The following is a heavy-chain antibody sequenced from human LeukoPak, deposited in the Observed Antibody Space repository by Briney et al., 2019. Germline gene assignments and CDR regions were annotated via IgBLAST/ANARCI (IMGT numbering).Heavy chain of an antibody. D-gene: IGHD2-8*01. CDR2: INHSGST. V-gene: IGHV4-39*07. CDR1: GGSISSSSYY. CDR3: ARSSPSAGVTNGARNFDY. Sequence: SETLSLTCTVSGGSISSSSYYWSWIRQPPGKGLEWIGEINHSGSTNYNPSLKSRVTISVDTSKNQFSLKLSSVTAADTAVYYCARSSPSAGVTNGARNFDYWGQGTLVTVSS. J-gene: IGHJ4*02.